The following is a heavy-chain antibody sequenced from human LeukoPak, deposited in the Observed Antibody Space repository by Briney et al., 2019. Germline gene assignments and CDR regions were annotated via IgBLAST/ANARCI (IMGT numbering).Heavy chain of an antibody. J-gene: IGHJ4*02. Sequence: PGGSLRLSCAAPGFTFSSYAMSWVRQAPGKGLEWVSAISGSGGSTYYADSVKGRFTISRDNSKNTLYLQMNSLRAEDTAVYYCAKDLYYDILTGCFDYWGQGTLVTVSS. CDR1: GFTFSSYA. CDR2: ISGSGGST. CDR3: AKDLYYDILTGCFDY. V-gene: IGHV3-23*01. D-gene: IGHD3-9*01.